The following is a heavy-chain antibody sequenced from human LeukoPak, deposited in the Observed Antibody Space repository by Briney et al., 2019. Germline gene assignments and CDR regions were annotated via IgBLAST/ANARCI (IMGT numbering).Heavy chain of an antibody. V-gene: IGHV4-30-2*01. CDR3: ARELWFANAPGSWLDP. CDR1: GDSISSAAYS. D-gene: IGHD3-10*01. J-gene: IGHJ5*02. CDR2: IFHTGST. Sequence: PSETLSLTCVVSGDSISSAAYSWSWIRQPPGKGLEWIGYIFHTGSTFYNPSLKSRVTISVGNSKNQFSLRLTSVTAADTAVYYCARELWFANAPGSWLDPWGQGTLVTVSS.